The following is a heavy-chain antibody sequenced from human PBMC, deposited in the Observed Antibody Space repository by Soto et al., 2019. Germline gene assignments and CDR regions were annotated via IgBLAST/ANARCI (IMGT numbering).Heavy chain of an antibody. J-gene: IGHJ6*02. CDR2: ISAYNGNT. CDR3: ESVPTTSGWLGSL. V-gene: IGHV1-18*04. CDR1: GNPISSYG. Sequence: KVSCNAAGNPISSYGIAWVRQAPGQGLEWMGWISAYNGNTNYAQKFQCRVTMTTDTSTSTDYMELRSLRSDDTAVYYCESVPTTSGWLGSLWGQGTTVTVSS. D-gene: IGHD6-19*01.